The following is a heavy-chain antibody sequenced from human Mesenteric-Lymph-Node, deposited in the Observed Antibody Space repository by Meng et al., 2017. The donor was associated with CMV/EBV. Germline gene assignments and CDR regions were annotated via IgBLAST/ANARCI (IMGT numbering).Heavy chain of an antibody. CDR1: GYTFTDYY. D-gene: IGHD4-11*01. CDR3: ARDHYSNVVWYSGMDV. V-gene: IGHV1-2*02. CDR2: INPNSGGT. J-gene: IGHJ6*02. Sequence: ASVKGSCKASGYTFTDYYIHWVRQAPGQGLEWMGWINPNSGGTNYAQKFQGRGTMTRDTSISTAYMELSNLRSDDTAVYYCARDHYSNVVWYSGMDVWGPGTTVTVSS.